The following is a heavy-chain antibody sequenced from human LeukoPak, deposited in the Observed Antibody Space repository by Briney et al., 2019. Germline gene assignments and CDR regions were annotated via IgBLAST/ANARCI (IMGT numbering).Heavy chain of an antibody. CDR2: VNSGGSA. Sequence: SETLSLTCTVSSGSISSSAYSWGWIRQPPGEGLEWTGTVNSGGSAYYNPPLKSRVSISIDTSKNQFSLKLTSVTAADTAVYFCTRRRTRPERFDYWGQGTLVTVSS. CDR3: TRRRTRPERFDY. CDR1: SGSISSSAYS. V-gene: IGHV4-39*01. J-gene: IGHJ4*02. D-gene: IGHD1-14*01.